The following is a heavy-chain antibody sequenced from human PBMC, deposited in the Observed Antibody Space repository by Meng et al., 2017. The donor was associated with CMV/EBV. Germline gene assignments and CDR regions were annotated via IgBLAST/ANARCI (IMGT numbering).Heavy chain of an antibody. Sequence: ASVKVSCKASGGTFTGYYLHWVRQAPGQGLEWMGWINPNTNGTNYAQKFQGRVSMTRDTSISIAYMELSRLRSDDTAVYFCAREAAGYDLNAFEIWGQGTTVTVSS. D-gene: IGHD5-12*01. CDR3: AREAAGYDLNAFEI. CDR1: GGTFTGYY. CDR2: INPNTNGT. V-gene: IGHV1-2*02. J-gene: IGHJ3*02.